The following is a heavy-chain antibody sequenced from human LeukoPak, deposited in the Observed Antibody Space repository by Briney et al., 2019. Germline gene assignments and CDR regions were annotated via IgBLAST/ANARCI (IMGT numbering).Heavy chain of an antibody. D-gene: IGHD6-19*01. Sequence: GGSLRPSCAASGFTVSSNYMSWVRQAPGKGLEWVSVIYSGGSTYYADSVKGRFTISRDNSKNTLYLQMNSLRAEDTAVYYCARDSYSSGWPSFNYYYYYGMDVWGQGTTVTVSS. CDR1: GFTVSSNY. CDR2: IYSGGST. V-gene: IGHV3-66*01. J-gene: IGHJ6*02. CDR3: ARDSYSSGWPSFNYYYYYGMDV.